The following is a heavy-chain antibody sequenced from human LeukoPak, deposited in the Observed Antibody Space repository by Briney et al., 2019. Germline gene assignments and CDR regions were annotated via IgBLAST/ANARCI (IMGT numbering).Heavy chain of an antibody. CDR1: GFTFSVYG. D-gene: IGHD3-10*01. CDR2: IWNDGSNK. Sequence: GGSLRLSCAASGFTFSVYGMHWVRQAPGKGLEWVAVIWNDGSNKYYADSVKGRFTVSRDNSKNTLYLQMNSLRAADTAVYSCARASGPFDYWGQGTLVTVSS. V-gene: IGHV3-33*01. J-gene: IGHJ4*02. CDR3: ARASGPFDY.